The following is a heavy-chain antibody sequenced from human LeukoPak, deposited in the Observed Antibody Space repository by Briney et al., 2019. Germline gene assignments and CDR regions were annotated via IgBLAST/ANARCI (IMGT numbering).Heavy chain of an antibody. V-gene: IGHV3-23*01. CDR1: GFTFSTYA. Sequence: GGSLRLSCAASGFTFSTYAMSWVRQAPGKGLEWVSGISGSGGSTYYADSVKGRFTISRDKSKNTLYPQMNSLRVEDTAVYYCARDNLDFWSGDHYFDYWGQGTLVTVSS. D-gene: IGHD3-3*01. J-gene: IGHJ4*02. CDR2: ISGSGGST. CDR3: ARDNLDFWSGDHYFDY.